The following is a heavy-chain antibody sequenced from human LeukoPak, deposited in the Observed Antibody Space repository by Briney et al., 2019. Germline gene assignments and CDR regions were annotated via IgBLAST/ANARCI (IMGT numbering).Heavy chain of an antibody. Sequence: PSATLSLTCTVSGGSLSGYYWSWIRQPPGKGLEWIGYIYYSGSTNYNPSLKSRVTISVDTSKNQFSLKLSSVTAADTAVYYCARFGYSYGEGSHWGQGTLVTVSS. CDR3: ARFGYSYGEGSH. V-gene: IGHV4-59*08. D-gene: IGHD5-18*01. CDR1: GGSLSGYY. J-gene: IGHJ4*02. CDR2: IYYSGST.